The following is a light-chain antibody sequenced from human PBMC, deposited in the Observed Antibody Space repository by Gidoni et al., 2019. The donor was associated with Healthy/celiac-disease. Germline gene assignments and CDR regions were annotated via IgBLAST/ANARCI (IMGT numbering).Light chain of an antibody. CDR2: DDS. V-gene: IGLV3-21*02. CDR3: QVWDSSSDHWV. Sequence: SYVLTQPPSVSVAPGQTARITCGGNNIGSKSVHWYKQKPGQAPVLVVYDDSARPSGIPERFSGSNSGNTATLTISRVEAGDEDDYYCQVWDSSSDHWVFGGGTKLTVL. CDR1: NIGSKS. J-gene: IGLJ3*02.